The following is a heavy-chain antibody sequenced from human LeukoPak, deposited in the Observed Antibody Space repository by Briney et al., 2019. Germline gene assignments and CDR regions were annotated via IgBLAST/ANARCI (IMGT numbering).Heavy chain of an antibody. CDR1: GFTFSSYG. J-gene: IGHJ4*02. V-gene: IGHV3-30*02. Sequence: GGSLRLSCAASGFTFSSYGMHWVRQAPGKGLEWVTFIRYDGGNKYYADSVKGRFTISRDNSKNTLYLQMNSLRAEDTAVYYCAKEAEDGYYYSSNFDYWGQGTLVTVSS. CDR3: AKEAEDGYYYSSNFDY. D-gene: IGHD3-22*01. CDR2: IRYDGGNK.